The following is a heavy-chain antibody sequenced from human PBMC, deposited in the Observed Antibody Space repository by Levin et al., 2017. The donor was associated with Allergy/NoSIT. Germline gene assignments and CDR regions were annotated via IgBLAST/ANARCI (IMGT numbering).Heavy chain of an antibody. CDR3: AREPYYDFWSGYYIGGNWFDP. CDR1: GYTFTGYY. CDR2: INPNSGGT. D-gene: IGHD3-3*01. Sequence: GESLKISCKASGYTFTGYYMHWVRQAPGQGLEWMGRINPNSGGTNYAQKFQGRVTMTRDTSISTAYMELSRLRSDDTAVYYCAREPYYDFWSGYYIGGNWFDPWGQGTLVTVSS. V-gene: IGHV1-2*06. J-gene: IGHJ5*02.